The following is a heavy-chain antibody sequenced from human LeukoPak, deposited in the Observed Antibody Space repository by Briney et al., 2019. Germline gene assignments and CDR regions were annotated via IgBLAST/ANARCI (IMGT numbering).Heavy chain of an antibody. D-gene: IGHD3-22*01. CDR2: ISASGRST. Sequence: GGSLRLSCAFSFSTYGMSWVRQAPGKGLEWVSGISASGRSTYYADSVKGRFTISRDNSKNTLFLQMNSLRAEDTAVYYCARDLYYYDSSGYHPSLDVWGQGTTVTVSS. CDR3: ARDLYYYDSSGYHPSLDV. CDR1: SFSTYG. V-gene: IGHV3-23*01. J-gene: IGHJ6*02.